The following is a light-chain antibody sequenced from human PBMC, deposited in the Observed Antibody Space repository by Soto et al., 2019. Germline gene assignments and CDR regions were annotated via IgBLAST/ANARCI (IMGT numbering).Light chain of an antibody. CDR2: ENN. CDR3: GTWDSNLSADI. J-gene: IGLJ1*01. V-gene: IGLV1-51*02. CDR1: SSNIGRTS. Sequence: QSALTQPPSVSAAPGQKVTISCSGSSSNIGRTSVSWYQQLPETAPRLLIYENNKRPSGIPDRFSGSKSGTSATLVITGFQTGDEADYFCGTWDSNLSADIFGTGTKVTVL.